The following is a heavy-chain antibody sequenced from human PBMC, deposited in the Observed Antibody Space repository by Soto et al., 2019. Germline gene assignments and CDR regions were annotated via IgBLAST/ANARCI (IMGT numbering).Heavy chain of an antibody. D-gene: IGHD3-10*01. V-gene: IGHV3-72*01. Sequence: EVQLVESGGGLVQPGGSLRLSCAASGFTFSDHYMDWVRQAPGKGLEWVGRTRNKANSYSTEYAASVRGRFTISRDESKNALYLQMNSLKTDDTAVYYCVRTSHYGSGSWNFDYWGQGNLVTVSS. CDR3: VRTSHYGSGSWNFDY. CDR2: TRNKANSYST. CDR1: GFTFSDHY. J-gene: IGHJ4*02.